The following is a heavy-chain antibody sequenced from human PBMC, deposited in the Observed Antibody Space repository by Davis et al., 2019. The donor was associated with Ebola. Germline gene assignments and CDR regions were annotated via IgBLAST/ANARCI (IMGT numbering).Heavy chain of an antibody. CDR2: ISSSSSYI. D-gene: IGHD3/OR15-3a*01. Sequence: GESLKISCAASGFTFSSYSMNWVRQAPGKGLEWVSSISSSSSYIYYADSVKGRFTISRDNAKNSLYLQMNSLRAEDTAVYYCARDGPLAAFDIWGQGTMVTVSS. CDR1: GFTFSSYS. V-gene: IGHV3-21*01. J-gene: IGHJ3*02. CDR3: ARDGPLAAFDI.